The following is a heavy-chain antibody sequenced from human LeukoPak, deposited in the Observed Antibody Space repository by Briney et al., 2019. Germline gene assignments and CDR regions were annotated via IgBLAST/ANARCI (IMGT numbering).Heavy chain of an antibody. Sequence: PGGSLRLSCAASGFTFSSYGMHWVRQAPGKGLEWVAFIRYDGSNKYYADSVKDRFTISRDNSKNTLYLQMNSLRAEDTAVYYCAKDLQYCYGSGSSNFDYWGQGTLVTVSS. D-gene: IGHD3-10*01. CDR2: IRYDGSNK. CDR3: AKDLQYCYGSGSSNFDY. V-gene: IGHV3-30*02. J-gene: IGHJ4*02. CDR1: GFTFSSYG.